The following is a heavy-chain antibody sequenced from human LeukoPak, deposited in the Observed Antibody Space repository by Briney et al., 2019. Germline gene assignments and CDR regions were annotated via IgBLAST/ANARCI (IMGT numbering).Heavy chain of an antibody. V-gene: IGHV3-9*01. Sequence: GGSPRLSCAASGFTFDDYAMHWVRQAPGKGLEWVSGISWNSGSIGYADSVKGRFTISRDNAKNSLYLQMNNLRAEDTAVYYCARDGSSGRGYYYYYGMDVRGEGTTVTVSS. D-gene: IGHD1-26*01. CDR1: GFTFDDYA. J-gene: IGHJ6*04. CDR3: ARDGSSGRGYYYYYGMDV. CDR2: ISWNSGSI.